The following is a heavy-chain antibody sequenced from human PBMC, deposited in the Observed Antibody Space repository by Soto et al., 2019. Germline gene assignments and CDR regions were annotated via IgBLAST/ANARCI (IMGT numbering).Heavy chain of an antibody. Sequence: SETLSLTCAVYGGSFSGYDCSWIRQPPGKGLEWIGEINHSGTTNYNPYLKSRVTISVDTSKNQFSLKLSSVTAADRAVYYCGRAPFNRRGAPRNYYSETIDFWSQRTTVT. CDR2: INHSGTT. CDR3: GRAPFNRRGAPRNYYSETIDF. V-gene: IGHV4-34*01. D-gene: IGHD3-16*01. J-gene: IGHJ6*02. CDR1: GGSFSGYD.